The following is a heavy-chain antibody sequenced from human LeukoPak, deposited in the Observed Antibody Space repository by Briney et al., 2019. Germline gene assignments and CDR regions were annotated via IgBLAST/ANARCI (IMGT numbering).Heavy chain of an antibody. V-gene: IGHV4-39*07. D-gene: IGHD6-13*01. J-gene: IGHJ6*03. CDR2: IYYSGST. Sequence: SSETLSLTCTVSGGSISSSSYYWGWIRQPPGKGLEWIGSIYYSGSTYYNPSLKSRVTISVDTSKNQFSLKLSSVTAADTAVYYCARDLQQLVNYMDVWGKGTTVTVSS. CDR1: GGSISSSSYY. CDR3: ARDLQQLVNYMDV.